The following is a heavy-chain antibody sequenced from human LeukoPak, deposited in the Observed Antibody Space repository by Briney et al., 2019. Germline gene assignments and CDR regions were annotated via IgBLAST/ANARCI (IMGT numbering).Heavy chain of an antibody. CDR1: GDSMYYYVTHY. V-gene: IGHV4-61*02. CDR3: ATWTVAARADDN. J-gene: IGHJ4*02. CDR2: VYSSGGA. D-gene: IGHD6-6*01. Sequence: TLSLTCTVSGDSMYYYVTHYWSWIRQPAGKGLEWIGRVYSSGGANYNPSLKSRVTISVDASKNQFFLQLSSVTAADTAVYYCATWTVAARADDNWGQGTLVTVSS.